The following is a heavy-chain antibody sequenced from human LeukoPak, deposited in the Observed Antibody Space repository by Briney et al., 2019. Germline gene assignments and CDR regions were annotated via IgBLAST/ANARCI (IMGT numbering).Heavy chain of an antibody. D-gene: IGHD6-13*01. CDR3: ARGQQLVQFDY. V-gene: IGHV3-74*03. J-gene: IGHJ4*02. CDR2: INGDGSNT. Sequence: GGSLRLSCAASGFTFSSHWMHWVRQAPGKGLVWVSRINGDGSNTTYADSVKGRFTISRDNAKNSLYLQMNSLRAEDTAVYYCARGQQLVQFDYWGQGTLVTVSS. CDR1: GFTFSSHW.